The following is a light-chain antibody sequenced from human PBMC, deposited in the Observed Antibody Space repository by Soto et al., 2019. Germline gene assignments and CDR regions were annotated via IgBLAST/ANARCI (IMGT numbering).Light chain of an antibody. Sequence: QSVLTQPASVSGSPGQSITISCTGTSSDVGGYNFVSWYQQHPGTAPKLMIYDVSNRPSGVSNRFSGSKSGNTASLTISGLQPEDEADYYCSSYTSSSTVVFGGGTQLTVL. CDR2: DVS. CDR1: SSDVGGYNF. J-gene: IGLJ2*01. CDR3: SSYTSSSTVV. V-gene: IGLV2-14*01.